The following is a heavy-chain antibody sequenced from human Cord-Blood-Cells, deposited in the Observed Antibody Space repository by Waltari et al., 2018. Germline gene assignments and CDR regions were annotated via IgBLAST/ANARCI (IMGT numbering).Heavy chain of an antibody. V-gene: IGHV1-8*01. CDR3: AIDGSYYDAFDI. Sequence: QVQLVQSGAEVKKPGASVEVSCKASGYTFTSYDINWVRQATGQGLEWMGWMNPNSGNTGYAQKFQGRVTMTRNTSISTSYMELSSLRSEDTAVYYCAIDGSYYDAFDIWGQGTMVTVSS. J-gene: IGHJ3*02. CDR1: GYTFTSYD. CDR2: MNPNSGNT. D-gene: IGHD1-26*01.